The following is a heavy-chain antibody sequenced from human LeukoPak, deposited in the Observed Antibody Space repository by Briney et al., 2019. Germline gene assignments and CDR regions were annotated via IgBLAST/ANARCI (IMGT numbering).Heavy chain of an antibody. CDR2: INAANGNT. CDR3: ARGFCSGGSCYDS. D-gene: IGHD2-15*01. Sequence: ASVKVSCKASGYTFTSYAVHWVRQAPGQRLEWMGWINAANGNTKYSQDFQGRLTITRDTSASTAYMELTSLRSEDMAIYYCARGFCSGGSCYDSWGQGTLVTVSS. J-gene: IGHJ4*02. V-gene: IGHV1-3*03. CDR1: GYTFTSYA.